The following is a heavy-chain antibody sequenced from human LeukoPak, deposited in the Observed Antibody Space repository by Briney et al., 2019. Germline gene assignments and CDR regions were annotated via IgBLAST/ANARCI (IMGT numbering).Heavy chain of an antibody. CDR2: VASSGTS. CDR3: ARVVRGVVTSNWFDP. Sequence: ASETLSLTCTVSGGSISSYYWSWIRQTPGKELEWIGFVASSGTSNYNPSLKSRVSISIDTSKNQFSLALTSVTPADTAVYYCARVVRGVVTSNWFDPWGQGTLVSVSS. J-gene: IGHJ5*02. V-gene: IGHV4-59*01. CDR1: GGSISSYY. D-gene: IGHD2-21*02.